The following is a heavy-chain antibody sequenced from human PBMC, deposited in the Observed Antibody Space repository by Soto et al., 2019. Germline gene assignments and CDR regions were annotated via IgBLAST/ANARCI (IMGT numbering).Heavy chain of an antibody. CDR2: ITGSGRDT. CDR3: AKNGLDNSPSAIDS. V-gene: IGHV3-23*01. CDR1: GFTYRSNV. D-gene: IGHD2-8*01. Sequence: GGSLRLSCAASGFTYRSNVWSWVRQAPGKGLDWVSGITGSGRDTYYADSVKGRFTISRDNSKNMVFLQMNSLRAEDTALYYCAKNGLDNSPSAIDSWGPGTLVTVSS. J-gene: IGHJ4*02.